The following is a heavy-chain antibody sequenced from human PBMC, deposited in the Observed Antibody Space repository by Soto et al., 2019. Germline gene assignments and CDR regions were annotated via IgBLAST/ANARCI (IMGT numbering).Heavy chain of an antibody. J-gene: IGHJ4*02. D-gene: IGHD2-8*02. Sequence: QVQLQQWGAGLLKPSETLSLTCAVYGGSFSGYSWTWIRQPPGTGLEWIGEINHTGSTNYNPSLKTRVTTSVDPSKNQSSLKLTSVTAADTAVYYCARDKITGLFDYWGQGTLVTVSS. CDR2: INHTGST. CDR3: ARDKITGLFDY. V-gene: IGHV4-34*01. CDR1: GGSFSGYS.